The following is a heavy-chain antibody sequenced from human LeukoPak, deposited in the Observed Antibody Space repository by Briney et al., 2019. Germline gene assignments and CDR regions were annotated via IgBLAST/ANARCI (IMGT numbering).Heavy chain of an antibody. CDR2: IKQDGSEK. Sequence: PGGSLRLSCAASGFTFISYWMSWVRQAPGKGLEWVANIKQDGSEKYYVDSVKGRFTISRDNAKNSLYLQMNSLRAEDTAVYYCARRVILTGLDYWGQGTLVTVSS. CDR1: GFTFISYW. D-gene: IGHD3-9*01. J-gene: IGHJ4*02. CDR3: ARRVILTGLDY. V-gene: IGHV3-7*01.